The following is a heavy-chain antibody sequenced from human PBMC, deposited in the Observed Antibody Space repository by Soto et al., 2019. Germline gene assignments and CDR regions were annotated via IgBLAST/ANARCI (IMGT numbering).Heavy chain of an antibody. CDR1: GNSFTSHW. CDR2: IDPSDSYT. J-gene: IGHJ6*02. V-gene: IGHV5-10-1*01. Sequence: PGEALKLSCKGSGNSFTSHWISWVRQMPGKGLEWMGRIDPSDSYTNYSPSFQGHVTISVDKSITTAYLQWSSLKASDTAMYYCARLSYYNYGMDVWGQGTTVTVSS. CDR3: ARLSYYNYGMDV.